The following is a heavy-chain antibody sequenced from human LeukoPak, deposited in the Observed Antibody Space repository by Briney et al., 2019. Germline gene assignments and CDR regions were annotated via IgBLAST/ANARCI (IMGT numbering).Heavy chain of an antibody. Sequence: GGSLRLSCTASGFSFSTYGFNWVRQAPGKGLEWVSYISSSSALYYTDSVKGRFTISRDNAKNSLYLQMNSLRAEDTAVYYCARDWSAHYFDYWGQGILVTISS. V-gene: IGHV3-48*04. CDR3: ARDWSAHYFDY. CDR2: ISSSSAL. CDR1: GFSFSTYG. J-gene: IGHJ4*02.